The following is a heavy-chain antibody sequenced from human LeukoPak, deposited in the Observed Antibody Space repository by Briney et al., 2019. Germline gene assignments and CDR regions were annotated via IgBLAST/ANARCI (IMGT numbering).Heavy chain of an antibody. CDR3: ARDAYYDFWSGYPRYFDY. D-gene: IGHD3-3*01. CDR1: GFTFSSYA. J-gene: IGHJ4*02. Sequence: GGSLRLSCAASGFTFSSYAMSWVRQAPGKGLEWVSYISSSGSTIYYADSVKGRFTISTDNAKNSLYLQMNSLRAEDTAVYYCARDAYYDFWSGYPRYFDYWGQGTLVTVSS. CDR2: ISSSGSTI. V-gene: IGHV3-48*03.